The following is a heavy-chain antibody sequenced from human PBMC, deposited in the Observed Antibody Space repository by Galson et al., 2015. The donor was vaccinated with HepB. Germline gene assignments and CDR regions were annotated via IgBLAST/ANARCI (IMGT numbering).Heavy chain of an antibody. CDR3: ARDCWDGIVLVRGFDY. CDR2: ISSSGSTI. V-gene: IGHV3-11*01. CDR1: GFTFSDYY. Sequence: SLRLSCAASGFTFSDYYMSWIRQAPGKGLEWVSYISSSGSTIYYADSVKGRFTISRDNAKNSLYLQMNSLRAEDTAVYYCARDCWDGIVLVRGFDYWGQGTLVTVSS. D-gene: IGHD2-8*02. J-gene: IGHJ4*02.